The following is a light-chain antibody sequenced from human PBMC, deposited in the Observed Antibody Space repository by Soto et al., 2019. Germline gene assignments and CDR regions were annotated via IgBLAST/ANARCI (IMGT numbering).Light chain of an antibody. CDR2: DAS. J-gene: IGKJ4*01. CDR1: QDISNY. CDR3: QQYDNLPLT. Sequence: DIQMTQSPSSLSASVGDRVTITCQASQDISNYLNWYQQKPGKAPKLLIYDASNLETGVPSRFSGSGSVTDFTFTISSLQPEDIATYYCQQYDNLPLTFGGGTKVDIK. V-gene: IGKV1-33*01.